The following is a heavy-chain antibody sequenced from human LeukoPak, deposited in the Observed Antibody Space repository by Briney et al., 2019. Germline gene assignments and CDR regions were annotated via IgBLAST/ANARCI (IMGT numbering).Heavy chain of an antibody. D-gene: IGHD2-15*01. CDR1: GYTFTNYG. Sequence: ASVKVSCKASGYTFTNYGISWVRQAPGQGLEWMGWISAYNGNTNYAQKLQGRVTMTTDTSTSTAYMELRSLRSDDTAVYYCARILGSGDYEHFDYWGQGTLVTVSS. CDR2: ISAYNGNT. J-gene: IGHJ4*02. CDR3: ARILGSGDYEHFDY. V-gene: IGHV1-18*01.